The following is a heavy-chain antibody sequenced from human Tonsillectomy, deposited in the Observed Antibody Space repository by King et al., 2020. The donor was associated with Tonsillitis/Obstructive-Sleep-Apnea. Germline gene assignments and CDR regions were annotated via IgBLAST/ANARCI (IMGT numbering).Heavy chain of an antibody. CDR1: GYGYTTFW. CDR3: ARHGSGGSWGAFDI. J-gene: IGHJ3*02. CDR2: IYPGDSDT. D-gene: IGHD2-15*01. V-gene: IGHV5-51*01. Sequence: VQLVESGPEVKKPGESLKISCQSSGYGYTTFWIGWVRQMPGKGLEWMGIIYPGDSDTTYSPSFQGQVTMSVDKSINTAYLQWSSLKASDTAIYYCARHGSGGSWGAFDIWGQGTVATVSS.